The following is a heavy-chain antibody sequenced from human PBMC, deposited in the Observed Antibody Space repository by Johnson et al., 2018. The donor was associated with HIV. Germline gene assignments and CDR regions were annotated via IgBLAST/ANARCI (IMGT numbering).Heavy chain of an antibody. J-gene: IGHJ3*02. CDR2: IYSGGTT. D-gene: IGHD3-16*01. Sequence: EVQLVESGGGLIQPGGSLRLSCAVSGLSVSTNYMSWVRQAPGKGLEWVSLIYSGGTTYYADSVKGRFTISRDNSKNTLFLQMNSLKTEDTAVYYCTRWGSTVAFDIWGQGTMVTVSS. V-gene: IGHV3-53*01. CDR1: GLSVSTNY. CDR3: TRWGSTVAFDI.